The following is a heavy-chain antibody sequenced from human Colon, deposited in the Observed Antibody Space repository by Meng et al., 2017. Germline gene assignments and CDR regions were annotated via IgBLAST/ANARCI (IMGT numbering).Heavy chain of an antibody. J-gene: IGHJ4*02. CDR2: INHSGST. CDR1: GGSISSNYW. Sequence: QVQLRWSGPGLVKPSGTLSLTGPSFGGSISSNYWGTWVRQPPGKGLGWIGEINHSGSTSYVPSLKSRITISVDKSNNLLSLKLNSVTAADTAMYYCARRNTRNSGGGNNYWGQGTLVTVSS. V-gene: IGHV4-4*02. CDR3: ARRNTRNSGGGNNY. D-gene: IGHD3-10*01.